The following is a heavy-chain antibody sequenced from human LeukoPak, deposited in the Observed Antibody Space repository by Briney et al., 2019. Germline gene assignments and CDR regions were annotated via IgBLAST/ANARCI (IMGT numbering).Heavy chain of an antibody. V-gene: IGHV4-59*02. CDR1: GASVSAYY. D-gene: IGHD5-24*01. Sequence: SETLSLTCTVSGASVSAYYWTWIRQPPGKRLEWLGYIHYSGSTNYNPSLKSRVTISVDTSNNQFSLKLNSVTAADTAVYYCARARDGYNFYFDYWGQGTLVTVSS. CDR3: ARARDGYNFYFDY. J-gene: IGHJ4*02. CDR2: IHYSGST.